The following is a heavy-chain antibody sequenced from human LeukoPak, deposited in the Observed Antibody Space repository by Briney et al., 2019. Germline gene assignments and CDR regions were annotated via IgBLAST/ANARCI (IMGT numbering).Heavy chain of an antibody. CDR1: GGSISSSSYY. D-gene: IGHD6-19*01. Sequence: PSETLSLTCTVSGGSISSSSYYWGWIRQPPGKGLEWIGYIYYSGSTNYNPSLKSRVTISVDTSKNQFSLKLSSVTAADTAVYYCARLSVVAGTDYWGQGTLVTVSS. CDR3: ARLSVVAGTDY. J-gene: IGHJ4*02. CDR2: IYYSGST. V-gene: IGHV4-61*05.